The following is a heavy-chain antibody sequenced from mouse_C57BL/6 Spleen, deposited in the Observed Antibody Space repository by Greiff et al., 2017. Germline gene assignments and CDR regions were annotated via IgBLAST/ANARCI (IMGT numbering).Heavy chain of an antibody. V-gene: IGHV5-16*01. CDR1: GFTFSDYY. D-gene: IGHD2-3*01. J-gene: IGHJ4*01. CDR2: INYDGSST. CDR3: ARADGYHYAMDY. Sequence: EVKLMESEGGLVQPGSSMKLSCTASGFTFSDYYMAWVRQVPEKGLEWVANINYDGSSTYYLDSLKSRFIISTDNAKNILYLQMSSLKSEDTATYYCARADGYHYAMDYWGQGTSVTVSS.